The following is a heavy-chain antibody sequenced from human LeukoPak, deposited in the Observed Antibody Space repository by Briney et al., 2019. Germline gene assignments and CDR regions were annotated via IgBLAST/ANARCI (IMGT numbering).Heavy chain of an antibody. D-gene: IGHD3-16*02. J-gene: IGHJ3*02. Sequence: SETLSLTCTVSGGSISSSSYYWGWIRQPPGKGLEWIGSIYYSGSTYYNPSLKSRVTISVDTSKNQFSLKLSSVTAADTAVYYCARHGGFYYDYVWGSYRYHAFDIWGQGTMATVSS. CDR2: IYYSGST. V-gene: IGHV4-39*01. CDR3: ARHGGFYYDYVWGSYRYHAFDI. CDR1: GGSISSSSYY.